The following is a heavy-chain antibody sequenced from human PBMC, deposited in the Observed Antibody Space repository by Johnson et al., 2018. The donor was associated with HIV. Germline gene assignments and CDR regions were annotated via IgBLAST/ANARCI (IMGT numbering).Heavy chain of an antibody. Sequence: QVQLVESGGGVVQPGRSLRLSCAASGFTFSSYAMHWVRQAPGKGLEWVALISYDGSSKFSADSVKGRFTISRDNSKNTLYLQMNSLRVEDTAVYFCAKIAAATALKDAFDFWGRGTMVTVSS. CDR3: AKIAAATALKDAFDF. V-gene: IGHV3-30*04. CDR1: GFTFSSYA. D-gene: IGHD6-13*01. J-gene: IGHJ3*01. CDR2: ISYDGSSK.